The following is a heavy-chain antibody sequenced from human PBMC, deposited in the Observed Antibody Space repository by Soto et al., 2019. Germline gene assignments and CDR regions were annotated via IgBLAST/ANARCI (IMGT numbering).Heavy chain of an antibody. V-gene: IGHV1-18*01. CDR3: ARVPATWELPMNYFDY. CDR2: ISAYNGNT. J-gene: IGHJ4*02. Sequence: QVQLVQSGAEVKKPGASVKVSCKASGYTFTSYGISWVRQAPGQGLEWMGWISAYNGNTNYAQKLQGRVTMTTDTSTSTVYLELRSLRSDDTAVYYCARVPATWELPMNYFDYWGQGTLVIVSS. D-gene: IGHD3-10*01. CDR1: GYTFTSYG.